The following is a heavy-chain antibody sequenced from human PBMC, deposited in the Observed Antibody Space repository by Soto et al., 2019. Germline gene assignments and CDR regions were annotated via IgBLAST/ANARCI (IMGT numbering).Heavy chain of an antibody. J-gene: IGHJ5*02. CDR3: ARGGDGYPRGWFDP. D-gene: IGHD5-12*01. Sequence: QVQLVQSGAEVKKPGSSVKVSCKASGGTFSSYAISWVRQAPEEGLEWMGGIIPIFGTANYAQKFQGRVTITADKSTSTADMELSSLRTEDTGVYYCARGGDGYPRGWFDPWGQGTLVTVSS. V-gene: IGHV1-69*06. CDR2: IIPIFGTA. CDR1: GGTFSSYA.